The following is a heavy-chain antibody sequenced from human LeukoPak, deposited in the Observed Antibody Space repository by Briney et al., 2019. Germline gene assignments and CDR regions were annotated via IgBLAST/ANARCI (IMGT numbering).Heavy chain of an antibody. Sequence: PSETLSLTCTVSGASVSSGSYYWTWIRQPPGKGLEWIGYVYYSGTTNYNPSLQSRVTISIDLSENQFSLKLSSVTAADTAIYYCARDETKPAAGLEYWGQGALVTVSS. CDR2: VYYSGTT. V-gene: IGHV4-61*01. J-gene: IGHJ4*02. D-gene: IGHD6-13*01. CDR1: GASVSSGSYY. CDR3: ARDETKPAAGLEY.